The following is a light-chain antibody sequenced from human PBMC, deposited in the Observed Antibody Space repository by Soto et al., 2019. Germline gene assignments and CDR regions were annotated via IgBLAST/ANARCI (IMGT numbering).Light chain of an antibody. V-gene: IGKV3-11*01. CDR1: QSISTY. CDR2: DAS. J-gene: IGKJ5*01. Sequence: EIVLTQSPATLSLSPGERAALSCRASQSISTYLAWYQQKPGQAPRLFIYDASNRATGIPARFGGSGSGTDFTLTISSLEPEDFAVYYCQHRSKWPITFGQGTRLEIK. CDR3: QHRSKWPIT.